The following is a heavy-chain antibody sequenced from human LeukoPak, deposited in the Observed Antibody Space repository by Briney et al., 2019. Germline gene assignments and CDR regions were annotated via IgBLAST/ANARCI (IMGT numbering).Heavy chain of an antibody. D-gene: IGHD6-19*01. V-gene: IGHV4-4*07. J-gene: IGHJ4*02. CDR2: ISSSGSA. CDR3: AKGPSGSYGFDY. CDR1: GGSMSGSY. Sequence: SETLSLTCTVSGGSMSGSYWSWLRQPAGRGLVWIGRISSSGSANYNPSLKSRVTMSIDTSKNQFSLKLSTVTAADTAVYYCAKGPSGSYGFDYWGPGTQVTVSS.